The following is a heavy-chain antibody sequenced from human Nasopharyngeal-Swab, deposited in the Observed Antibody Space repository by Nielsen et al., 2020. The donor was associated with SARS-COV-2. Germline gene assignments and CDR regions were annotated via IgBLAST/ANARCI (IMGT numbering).Heavy chain of an antibody. CDR2: ISSSSSYI. V-gene: IGHV3-21*01. D-gene: IGHD6-13*01. CDR3: ARVAGLIAAAGDY. Sequence: DRQTAREGLEWVSSISSSSSYIYYADSVKGRFTISRDNAKNSLYLQMNSLRAEDTAVYYCARVAGLIAAAGDYWGQGTLVTVSP. J-gene: IGHJ4*02.